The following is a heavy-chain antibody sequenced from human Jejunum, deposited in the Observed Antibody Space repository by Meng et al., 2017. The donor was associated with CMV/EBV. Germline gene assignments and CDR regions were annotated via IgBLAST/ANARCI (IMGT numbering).Heavy chain of an antibody. CDR1: GYTFSGYY. CDR3: ARGVRVGTSREFYFDF. CDR2: INPKSDRT. V-gene: IGHV1-2*02. Sequence: QVQLVQSGAEVKKPGASVKVFCKGSGYTFSGYYIQWVRQAPGQGLEWMGWINPKSDRTKYAQKFQGRVTMNRDTSTSTAYMEVSRLRSDDTAVYYCARGVRVGTSREFYFDFWGQGTLVTVAS. J-gene: IGHJ4*02. D-gene: IGHD1-26*01.